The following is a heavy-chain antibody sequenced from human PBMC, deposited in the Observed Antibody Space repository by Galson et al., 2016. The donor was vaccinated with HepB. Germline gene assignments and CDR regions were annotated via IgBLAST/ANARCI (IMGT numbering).Heavy chain of an antibody. CDR3: ARYGDEAGWNFHQ. CDR2: IKEDASKA. D-gene: IGHD6-19*01. V-gene: IGHV3-7*03. Sequence: SLRLSCAASRFTFINSWMSWVRQAPGKGLEWVASIKEDASKAFYADSVKGRFTISRDNVEDSLSLQMNSLRSEDTAVYYCARYGDEAGWNFHQWGQGTLVTVSS. J-gene: IGHJ1*01. CDR1: RFTFINSW.